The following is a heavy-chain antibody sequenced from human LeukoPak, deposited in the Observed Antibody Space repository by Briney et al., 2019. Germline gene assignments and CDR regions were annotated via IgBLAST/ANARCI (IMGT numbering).Heavy chain of an antibody. V-gene: IGHV1-18*01. CDR2: ISTYTGNT. CDR1: GYTFTNSG. J-gene: IGHJ4*02. D-gene: IGHD1-26*01. Sequence: ASVKVSCKASGYTFTNSGIGWVRQAPGQGLDWMGWISTYTGNTYYAENLQGRVIMITDTSTSTAYMELRSLRSDDTAVYYCARDQGSGNYRFDYWGQGTLVTVSS. CDR3: ARDQGSGNYRFDY.